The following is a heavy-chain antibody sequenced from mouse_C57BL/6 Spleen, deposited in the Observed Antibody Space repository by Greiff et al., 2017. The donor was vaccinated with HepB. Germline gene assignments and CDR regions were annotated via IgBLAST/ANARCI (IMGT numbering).Heavy chain of an antibody. V-gene: IGHV1-53*01. CDR2: INPSNGGT. J-gene: IGHJ4*01. CDR1: GYTFTSYW. D-gene: IGHD1-1*01. Sequence: QVQLQQPGPELVKPGASVKLSCKASGYTFTSYWMHWVKQRPGQGLEWIGNINPSNGGTNYNEKFKSKATLTVDKSSSTAYMQLSSLTSEDSAVYYFARSSITTVVSMDYWGQGTSVTVSS. CDR3: ARSSITTVVSMDY.